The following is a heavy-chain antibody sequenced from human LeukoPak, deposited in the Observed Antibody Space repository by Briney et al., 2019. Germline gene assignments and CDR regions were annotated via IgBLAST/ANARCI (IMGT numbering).Heavy chain of an antibody. V-gene: IGHV3-33*08. CDR2: IWYDGSNK. D-gene: IGHD6-19*01. Sequence: SGGSLRLSCAASGFTFSSYGMHWVRQAPGKGLEWVAVIWYDGSNKYYADSVKGRFTISRDNSKNTLYLQMNSLRAEDTAVYYCARDRWGSGWSVFDYWGQGTLVTVSS. CDR3: ARDRWGSGWSVFDY. J-gene: IGHJ4*02. CDR1: GFTFSSYG.